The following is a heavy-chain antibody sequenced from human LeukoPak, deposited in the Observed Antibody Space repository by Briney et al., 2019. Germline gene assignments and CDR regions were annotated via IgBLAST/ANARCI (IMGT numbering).Heavy chain of an antibody. D-gene: IGHD3-3*01. CDR1: GGSISSYY. CDR3: ARVWGHDYDSWSGYLNWFDP. CDR2: IYYSGST. Sequence: PSETLSLTCTVSGGSISSYYWSWIRQPPGKGLEWIGYIYYSGSTNYNPSLKSRVTISVDTSKNQFSLKLSSVTAADTAVYYCARVWGHDYDSWSGYLNWFDPWGQGTLVTVSS. J-gene: IGHJ5*02. V-gene: IGHV4-59*01.